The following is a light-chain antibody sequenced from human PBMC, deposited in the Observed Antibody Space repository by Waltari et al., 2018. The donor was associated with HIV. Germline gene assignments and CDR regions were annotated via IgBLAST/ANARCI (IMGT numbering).Light chain of an antibody. J-gene: IGKJ2*01. Sequence: EIVLTQSPDTLSLSPGESAPLSCRASQSVRSYLAWYQQKPGQAPRLLVYDPSNRATGIPARFSGSGSGTDFTLTISSLEPEDFAVYYCQQRFKWPNTFGQGTKLEI. V-gene: IGKV3-11*01. CDR2: DPS. CDR3: QQRFKWPNT. CDR1: QSVRSY.